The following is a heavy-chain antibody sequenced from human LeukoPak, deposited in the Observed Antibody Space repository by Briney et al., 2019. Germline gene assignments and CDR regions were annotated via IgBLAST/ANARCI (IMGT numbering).Heavy chain of an antibody. D-gene: IGHD6-13*01. CDR2: IYSGGST. V-gene: IGHV3-53*01. CDR1: GFTVSSNY. J-gene: IGHJ4*02. Sequence: GGSLRLSCAASGFTVSSNYMSWVRQAPGEGLEWVSVIYSGGSTYYADSVKGRFTISRDNSKNTLYLQMNSLRAEDTAVYYCAKDRRLIAPADYFDYWGQGTLVTVSS. CDR3: AKDRRLIAPADYFDY.